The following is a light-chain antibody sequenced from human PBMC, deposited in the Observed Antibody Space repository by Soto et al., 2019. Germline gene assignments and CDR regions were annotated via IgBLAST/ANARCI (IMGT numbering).Light chain of an antibody. Sequence: QSALTQPRSVSGSPGQSVAISCTGTSSDVGGYNFVSWYQQHPGKAPKLIIYDVSKRPSGVPDRFSGSKSGNTASLTLSGLQAEDEADHYCCSYAGSYTLWVFGGGTKLTVL. CDR2: DVS. CDR1: SSDVGGYNF. CDR3: CSYAGSYTLWV. J-gene: IGLJ3*02. V-gene: IGLV2-11*01.